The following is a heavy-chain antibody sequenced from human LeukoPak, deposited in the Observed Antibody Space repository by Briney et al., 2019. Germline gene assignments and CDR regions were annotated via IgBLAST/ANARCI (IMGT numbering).Heavy chain of an antibody. D-gene: IGHD6-19*01. CDR3: ARVASSSPHPYSSGWYPGSYYYYYMDV. CDR2: IYYSGST. J-gene: IGHJ6*03. V-gene: IGHV4-61*01. Sequence: SETLSLTCTVSGYSISSGYYWGWIRQPPGKGLEWIGYIYYSGSTNYNPSLKSRVTISVDTSKNQFSLKLSSVTAADTAVYYCARVASSSPHPYSSGWYPGSYYYYYMDVWGKGTTVTVSS. CDR1: GYSISSGYY.